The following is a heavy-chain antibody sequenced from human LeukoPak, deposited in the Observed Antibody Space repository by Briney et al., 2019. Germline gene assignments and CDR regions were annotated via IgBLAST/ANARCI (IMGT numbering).Heavy chain of an antibody. CDR1: GGSISSYY. V-gene: IGHV4-59*01. D-gene: IGHD6-13*01. CDR2: IYYSGST. J-gene: IGHJ4*02. Sequence: PSETLSLTCTVSGGSISSYYWSWIRQPPGKGLEWVGYIYYSGSTNYNPSLKSRVTISVDTSKNQFSLKLSSVTAADTAVYYCASSAAGTQYLDYWGQGTLVTVSS. CDR3: ASSAAGTQYLDY.